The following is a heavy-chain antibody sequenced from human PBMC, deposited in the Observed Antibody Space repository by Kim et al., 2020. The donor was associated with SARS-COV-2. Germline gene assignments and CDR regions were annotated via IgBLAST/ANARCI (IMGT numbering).Heavy chain of an antibody. D-gene: IGHD2-2*01. CDR1: GGSFSGYY. CDR2: INHSGST. V-gene: IGHV4-34*01. J-gene: IGHJ5*02. CDR3: ARGPYCSSTSCRSVRFDP. Sequence: SETLSLTCAVYGGSFSGYYWSWIRQPPGKGLEWIGEINHSGSTNYNPSLKSRVTISVDTSKNQFSLKLSSVTAADTAVYYCARGPYCSSTSCRSVRFDPWGQGTLVTVSS.